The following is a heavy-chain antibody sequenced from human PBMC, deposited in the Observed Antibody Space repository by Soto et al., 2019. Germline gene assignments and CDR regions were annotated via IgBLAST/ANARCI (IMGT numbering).Heavy chain of an antibody. V-gene: IGHV4-59*12. CDR2: IYYSGST. J-gene: IGHJ4*02. Sequence: PSETLSLTCTVSGGSISSYYWSWIRQPPGKGLEWIGYIYYSGSTYYNPSLKSRVTISVDTSKNQFSLKLSSVTAADTAVYYCARAPSYYYYGSGSYFGYWGQGTLVTVSS. D-gene: IGHD3-10*01. CDR3: ARAPSYYYYGSGSYFGY. CDR1: GGSISSYY.